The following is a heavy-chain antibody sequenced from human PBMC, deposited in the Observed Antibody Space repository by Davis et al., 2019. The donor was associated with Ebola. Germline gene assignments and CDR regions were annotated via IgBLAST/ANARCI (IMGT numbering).Heavy chain of an antibody. Sequence: ALVKVSCKASGYTFTDYYMHWVRQAPGQGLEWMGWINPNSGSTNYAQKFEAWVTMTRDTSISTVYMELSRLRSDDTALYYCARVRSTTSSNDAFDIWGQGTMITVSS. CDR1: GYTFTDYY. D-gene: IGHD2-2*01. J-gene: IGHJ3*02. V-gene: IGHV1-2*04. CDR3: ARVRSTTSSNDAFDI. CDR2: INPNSGST.